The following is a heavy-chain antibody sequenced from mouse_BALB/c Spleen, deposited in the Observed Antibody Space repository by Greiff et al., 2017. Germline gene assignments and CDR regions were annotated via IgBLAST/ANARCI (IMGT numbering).Heavy chain of an antibody. Sequence: EVQGVESGGGLVQPGGSRKLSCAASGFTFSDYGMAWVRQAPGKGPEWVAFISNLAYSIYYADTVTGRFTISRENAKNTLYLEMSSLRSEDTAMYYCARGGYPYAMDYWGQGTSVTVSS. CDR2: ISNLAYSI. CDR3: ARGGYPYAMDY. D-gene: IGHD2-2*01. V-gene: IGHV5-15*02. J-gene: IGHJ4*01. CDR1: GFTFSDYG.